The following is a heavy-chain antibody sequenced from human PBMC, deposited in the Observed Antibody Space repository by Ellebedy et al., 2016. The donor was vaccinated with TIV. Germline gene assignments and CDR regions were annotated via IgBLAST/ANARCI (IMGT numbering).Heavy chain of an antibody. Sequence: PGGSLRLSCAASGFSFSRNIMNWVRQAPGKGLEWVSSISVSSTNIYYAESVKGRFTVSRDNARNSVFRQMTSLRAEDTAVYYCASDWDHGYWGRGTLVTVSS. CDR3: ASDWDHGY. J-gene: IGHJ4*02. D-gene: IGHD1-26*01. CDR1: GFSFSRNI. CDR2: ISVSSTNI. V-gene: IGHV3-21*01.